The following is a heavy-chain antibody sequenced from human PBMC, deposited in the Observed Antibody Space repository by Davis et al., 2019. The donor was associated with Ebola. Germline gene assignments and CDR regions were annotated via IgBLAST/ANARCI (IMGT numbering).Heavy chain of an antibody. J-gene: IGHJ4*02. CDR1: GGSISSYY. D-gene: IGHD4-17*01. V-gene: IGHV4-59*01. CDR2: IYYSGST. CDR3: ARVITDYGAKYFDY. Sequence: SETLSLTCTVSGGSISSYYWSWILQPPGKGLEWIGYIYYSGSTNYNPSLKSRVTISVDTSKNQFSLKLSSVTAADTAVYYCARVITDYGAKYFDYWGQGTLVTVSS.